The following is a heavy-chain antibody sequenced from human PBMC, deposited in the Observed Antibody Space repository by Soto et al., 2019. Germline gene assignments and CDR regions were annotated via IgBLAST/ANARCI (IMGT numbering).Heavy chain of an antibody. CDR2: IYYSGST. V-gene: IGHV4-59*12. Sequence: SETLSLTCTVSGGSISSYYWSWIRQPPGKGLEWIGYIYYSGSTNYNPSLKSRVTISVDTSKNQFSLKLSSVTAADTAVYYCASRVATIPLRYYFDYWGQGTLVTVSS. CDR1: GGSISSYY. CDR3: ASRVATIPLRYYFDY. D-gene: IGHD5-12*01. J-gene: IGHJ4*02.